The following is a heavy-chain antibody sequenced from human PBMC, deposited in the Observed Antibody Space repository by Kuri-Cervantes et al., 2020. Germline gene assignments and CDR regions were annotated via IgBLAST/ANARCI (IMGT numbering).Heavy chain of an antibody. J-gene: IGHJ5*02. CDR3: ARDPVLLWFGDQAAADNREFTWFDP. Sequence: SVKVSCKASGYTFTYRYLHWVRQAPGQALEWMGWITPFNGNTNYAQKFQDRVTITRDRSMSTAYMELSSLRSEDTAVYYCARDPVLLWFGDQAAADNREFTWFDPWGREPWSPSPQ. D-gene: IGHD3-10*01. V-gene: IGHV1-45*02. CDR2: ITPFNGNT. CDR1: GYTFTYRY.